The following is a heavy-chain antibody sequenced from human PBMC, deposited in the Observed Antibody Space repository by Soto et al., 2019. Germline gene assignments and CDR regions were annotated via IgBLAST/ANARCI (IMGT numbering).Heavy chain of an antibody. CDR2: ISGSGGST. CDR3: AKDGSYDSSSWYATFDY. J-gene: IGHJ4*02. Sequence: GGSLRLSCAASGFTFSSYAMSLVCQAPGKGLEWVSAISGSGGSTYYADSVKGRFTISRDNSKNTLYLQMNSLRAEDTAVYYCAKDGSYDSSSWYATFDYWGQGTLVTVSS. V-gene: IGHV3-23*01. CDR1: GFTFSSYA. D-gene: IGHD6-13*01.